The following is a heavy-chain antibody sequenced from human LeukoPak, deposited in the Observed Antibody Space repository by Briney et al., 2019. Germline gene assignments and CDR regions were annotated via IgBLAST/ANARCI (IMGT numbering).Heavy chain of an antibody. Sequence: GGSLRLSCVASGFTFGKYWMSWVRQAPGKGLEWVLGISGSGDSTYYADSVKGRFTISRDNSKNTLYLQMNSLRVEDTAAYYCAKVRAPSGWFNSDYWGQGTLVTVSS. CDR2: ISGSGDST. CDR3: AKVRAPSGWFNSDY. CDR1: GFTFGKYW. J-gene: IGHJ4*02. D-gene: IGHD6-19*01. V-gene: IGHV3-23*01.